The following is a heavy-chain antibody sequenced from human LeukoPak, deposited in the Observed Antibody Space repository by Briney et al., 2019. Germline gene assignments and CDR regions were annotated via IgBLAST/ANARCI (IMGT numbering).Heavy chain of an antibody. CDR2: ISAYKGNT. CDR3: ARGLGYCSGGSCYSDY. V-gene: IGHV1-18*01. J-gene: IGHJ4*02. Sequence: GASVKVSCKASGYTFTSYGISWVRQAPGQGLEWMGWISAYKGNTTYAQKLQGRVTMTTDTSTSTAYMELRSRRSDDTAVYYCARGLGYCSGGSCYSDYWGQGTLVTVSS. CDR1: GYTFTSYG. D-gene: IGHD2-15*01.